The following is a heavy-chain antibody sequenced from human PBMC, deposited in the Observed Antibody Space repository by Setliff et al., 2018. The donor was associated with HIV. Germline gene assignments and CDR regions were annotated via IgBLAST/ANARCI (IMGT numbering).Heavy chain of an antibody. D-gene: IGHD1-1*01. V-gene: IGHV1-18*01. J-gene: IGHJ4*02. CDR2: ISAYNGNT. Sequence: ASVKVSCKASGGTFTSYGISWVRQAPGQGLEWMGWISAYNGNTNYAQKLQGRVTMTTDTSTSTAYMELRSLRSDDTAVYYCARRARESTALHSDWNDVLFFDYWGQGTLVTVS. CDR3: ARRARESTALHSDWNDVLFFDY. CDR1: GGTFTSYG.